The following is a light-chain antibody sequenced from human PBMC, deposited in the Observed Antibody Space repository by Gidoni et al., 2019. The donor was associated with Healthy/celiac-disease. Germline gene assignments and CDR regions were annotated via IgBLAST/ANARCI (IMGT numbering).Light chain of an antibody. V-gene: IGKV3-11*01. Sequence: IVLTQSLATLSLSPGERATLSCRASQSVSSYLAWYQQKPGQAPRLLIYDASNRATGIPARFSGSGSGTDFTLTISSLEPEDFAVYYCQQRSNWPFTFGGGTKVEIK. CDR2: DAS. J-gene: IGKJ4*01. CDR3: QQRSNWPFT. CDR1: QSVSSY.